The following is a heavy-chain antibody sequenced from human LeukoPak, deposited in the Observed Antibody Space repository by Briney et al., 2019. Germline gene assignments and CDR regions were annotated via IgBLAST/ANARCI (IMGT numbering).Heavy chain of an antibody. J-gene: IGHJ4*02. CDR2: INHSGNT. V-gene: IGHV4-34*01. Sequence: SETLSLTCAVYGGSFSGYYWSWIRQPPGKGLEWIGEINHSGNTNYNPSLKSRVTISVDTSKNQFSLKLSSVTAADTAVYYCARFQRRKQKYYFDYWGQRTLVTLSS. CDR3: ARFQRRKQKYYFDY. CDR1: GGSFSGYY. D-gene: IGHD2-2*01.